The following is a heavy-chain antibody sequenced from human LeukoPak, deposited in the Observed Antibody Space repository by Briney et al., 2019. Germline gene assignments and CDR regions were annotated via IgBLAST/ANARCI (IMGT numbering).Heavy chain of an antibody. CDR3: ARGGWSLDY. D-gene: IGHD6-19*01. V-gene: IGHV4-59*01. CDR2: IYYTVTT. CDR1: AGSISSYY. Sequence: SETLSLTCTVSAGSISSYYWSWIPQPPGKGLEWIGYIYYTVTTNYNPSLKSRLTMSVDTSKNQFSLKLNSVTSADTAVYYCARGGWSLDYWGLGALVTVSS. J-gene: IGHJ4*02.